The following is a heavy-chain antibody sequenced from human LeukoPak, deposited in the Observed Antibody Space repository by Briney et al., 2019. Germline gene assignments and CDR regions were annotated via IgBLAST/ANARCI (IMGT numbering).Heavy chain of an antibody. CDR3: ARDSPVGATSPLDY. CDR1: GYTFTGYY. CDR2: INPNSGGT. V-gene: IGHV1-2*02. J-gene: IGHJ4*02. Sequence: GASVKVSCTASGYTFTGYYMHWVRQAPGQGLEWMGWINPNSGGTNYAQKFQGRVTMTRDTSISTAYLELSRLRSDDTAVYYCARDSPVGATSPLDYWGQGTLVTVSS. D-gene: IGHD1-26*01.